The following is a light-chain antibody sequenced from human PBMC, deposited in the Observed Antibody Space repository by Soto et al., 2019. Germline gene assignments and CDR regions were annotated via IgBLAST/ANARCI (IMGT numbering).Light chain of an antibody. V-gene: IGKV3-11*01. CDR2: DAS. Sequence: ETVLTQSPATLSLSPGDRATLSCRASQSITTYLAWSQQKTGQAPKLLFYDASNRATGIPARFSASGSGTDFTLTISSLEPEDSAVYYCQQRSSWWTFGQGTKVEIK. J-gene: IGKJ1*01. CDR3: QQRSSWWT. CDR1: QSITTY.